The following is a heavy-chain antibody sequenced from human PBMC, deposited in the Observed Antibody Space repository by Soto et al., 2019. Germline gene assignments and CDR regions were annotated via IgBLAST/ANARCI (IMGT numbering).Heavy chain of an antibody. D-gene: IGHD3-9*01. CDR1: GGSFSGYY. J-gene: IGHJ2*01. CDR3: ARESHDILTGPPWVWYFDL. CDR2: INDRGSI. Sequence: QVQLQQWSAGPLRPLETLSLTCGVSGGSFSGYYWAWIRQSPGKGLEWIGEINDRGSINYNPSLTSRVSISVDTSKNHYSLNLRSVTAADTAVYYCARESHDILTGPPWVWYFDLWGRGTLVTVSS. V-gene: IGHV4-34*01.